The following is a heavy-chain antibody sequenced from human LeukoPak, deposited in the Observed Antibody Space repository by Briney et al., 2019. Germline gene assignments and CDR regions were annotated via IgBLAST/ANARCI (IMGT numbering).Heavy chain of an antibody. V-gene: IGHV4-59*08. CDR3: ARHESGRGYSYGFDDAFDI. J-gene: IGHJ3*02. CDR1: GGSISSYY. Sequence: SETLSLTCTVSGGSISSYYWSWIRQPPGKGLEWIGYIYYSGSTNYNPSLKSRVTISVDTSKNQFSLKLSSVTAADTAVYYCARHESGRGYSYGFDDAFDIWGQGTMVTVSS. D-gene: IGHD5-18*01. CDR2: IYYSGST.